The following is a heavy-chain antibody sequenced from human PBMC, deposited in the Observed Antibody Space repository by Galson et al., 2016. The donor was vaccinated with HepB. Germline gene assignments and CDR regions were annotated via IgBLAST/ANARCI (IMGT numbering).Heavy chain of an antibody. V-gene: IGHV3-33*01. J-gene: IGHJ4*02. D-gene: IGHD6-19*01. Sequence: SLRLSCAASGFIFSNYGMHWVRQAPGKGLEWVAVIWFDGTVTYYADSVKGRFTISRDNSKNTLFLQMNSLRADDTAVYYCTRDRETTGWDGGYWGQGTLVTVSS. CDR3: TRDRETTGWDGGY. CDR2: IWFDGTVT. CDR1: GFIFSNYG.